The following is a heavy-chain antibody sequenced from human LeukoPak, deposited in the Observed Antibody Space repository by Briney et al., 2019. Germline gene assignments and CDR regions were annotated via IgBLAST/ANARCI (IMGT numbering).Heavy chain of an antibody. CDR3: ARELIAAPVLGAFDV. Sequence: SESLSLTCTVSGGSVSSSSYYWVWIRQPPGKGLEWIGSFSSSGSTYYNAPLKSRVTISVDSYRRKVSLELSSVTAADTAMYYCARELIAAPVLGAFDVWGQAAMVTVSS. CDR2: FSSSGST. D-gene: IGHD6-6*01. CDR1: GGSVSSSSYY. V-gene: IGHV4-39*07. J-gene: IGHJ3*01.